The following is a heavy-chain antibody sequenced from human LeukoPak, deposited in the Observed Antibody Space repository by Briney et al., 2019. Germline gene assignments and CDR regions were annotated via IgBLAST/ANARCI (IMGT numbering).Heavy chain of an antibody. J-gene: IGHJ6*02. Sequence: PGGSLRLSCAASGFTFSSYSMSWVRQAPGKGLEWVSAISGSGGSTYYADSVKGRFTISRDNSKNTLYLQMNSLRAEDTAVYYCARGCEGYSSYYYYGMDVWGQGTTVTVSS. V-gene: IGHV3-23*01. D-gene: IGHD1-1*01. CDR1: GFTFSSYS. CDR2: ISGSGGST. CDR3: ARGCEGYSSYYYYGMDV.